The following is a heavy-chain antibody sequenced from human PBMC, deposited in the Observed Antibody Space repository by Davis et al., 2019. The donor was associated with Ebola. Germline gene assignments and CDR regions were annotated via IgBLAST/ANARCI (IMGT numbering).Heavy chain of an antibody. V-gene: IGHV1-69*13. CDR1: GCTFSSYA. J-gene: IGHJ6*02. Sequence: SVKVSCKASGCTFSSYAISWVRQAPGQGLEWMGGIIPIFGTANYAQKFQGRVTITADESTNTAYMELSSLRSEDTAVYYCARGGDYGDYVRLVTSYGMDVWGQGTTVTVSS. CDR2: IIPIFGTA. CDR3: ARGGDYGDYVRLVTSYGMDV. D-gene: IGHD4-17*01.